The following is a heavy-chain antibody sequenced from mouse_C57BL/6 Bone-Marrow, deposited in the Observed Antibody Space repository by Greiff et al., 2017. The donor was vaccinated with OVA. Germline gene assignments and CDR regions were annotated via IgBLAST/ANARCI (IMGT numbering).Heavy chain of an antibody. CDR3: ARPHLLLLSLAY. Sequence: EVKLMESGGGLVQPGGSLSLSCAASGFTFTDYYMSWVRQPPGKALEWLGFIRNKANGYTTEYSASVKGRFTISRDNSQSILYLQMNALRAEDSATYYCARPHLLLLSLAYWGQGTLVTVSA. V-gene: IGHV7-3*01. CDR1: GFTFTDYY. J-gene: IGHJ3*01. D-gene: IGHD1-1*01. CDR2: IRNKANGYTT.